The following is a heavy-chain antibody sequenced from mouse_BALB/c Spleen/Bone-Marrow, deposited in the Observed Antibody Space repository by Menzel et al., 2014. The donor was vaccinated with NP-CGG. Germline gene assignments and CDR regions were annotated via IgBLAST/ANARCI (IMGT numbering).Heavy chain of an antibody. CDR3: AREEITTVVAPAY. CDR2: IDPSDSET. V-gene: IGHV1-69*02. D-gene: IGHD1-1*01. Sequence: VKLQESGAELVKPGAPVKLSCKASGYTFTDYWMNWVKQRPGRGLEWVGRIDPSDSETHYNQKFKDKATLTVDKSSTTAYIQLSNLTSEDSAVYYCAREEITTVVAPAYWGQGTLVTVSA. J-gene: IGHJ3*01. CDR1: GYTFTDYW.